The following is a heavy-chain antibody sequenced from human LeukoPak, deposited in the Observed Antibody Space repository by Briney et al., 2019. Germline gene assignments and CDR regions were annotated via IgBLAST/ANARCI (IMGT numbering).Heavy chain of an antibody. D-gene: IGHD2-2*01. Sequence: ASVKVSCKASGYTFTSYGISWVRQAPGQGLEWMGWISAYNGNTNYAQKLQGRVTMTTDTSTSTAYMELRSLRSDDTAVYYCARDGRRCGRSSTSCPNFFDYWGQGTLVTVSS. CDR3: ARDGRRCGRSSTSCPNFFDY. V-gene: IGHV1-18*01. J-gene: IGHJ4*02. CDR2: ISAYNGNT. CDR1: GYTFTSYG.